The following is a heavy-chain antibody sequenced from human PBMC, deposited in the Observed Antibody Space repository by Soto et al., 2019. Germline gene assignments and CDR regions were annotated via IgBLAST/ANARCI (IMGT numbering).Heavy chain of an antibody. CDR1: GYRFNTYG. D-gene: IGHD3-3*01. V-gene: IGHV1-18*01. CDR3: ARGHGEIIGAMDV. J-gene: IGHJ6*02. Sequence: QAPMVQSGPEAKKPGASVKVSCTASGYRFNTYGISWVRQAPGQGLEWMGRISSYNVDTNYAEKFEDRLTMTTDTSTNTAYMELKSLRSDDTAVYFCARGHGEIIGAMDVWGQGTSVTVSS. CDR2: ISSYNVDT.